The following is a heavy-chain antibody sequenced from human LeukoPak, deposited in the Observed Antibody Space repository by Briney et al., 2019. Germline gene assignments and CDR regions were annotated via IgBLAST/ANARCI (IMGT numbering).Heavy chain of an antibody. J-gene: IGHJ4*02. Sequence: GGSLRLSCAASGFTFSDYTMNWVRHAPGKGLGWLSSIGTAGNYIFYADSVQGRFTISRDNANDSLYLEMKSLRVEDTATYYCATNLFCASASCLWGQGNLVTVSS. CDR1: GFTFSDYT. CDR2: IGTAGNYI. V-gene: IGHV3-21*01. D-gene: IGHD2-2*01. CDR3: ATNLFCASASCL.